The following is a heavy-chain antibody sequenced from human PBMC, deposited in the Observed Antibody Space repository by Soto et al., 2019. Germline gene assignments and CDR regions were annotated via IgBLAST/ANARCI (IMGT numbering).Heavy chain of an antibody. CDR2: IFYTGRT. D-gene: IGHD3-22*01. J-gene: IGHJ4*02. Sequence: SETLSLTCTVSGGSISSSSYYWGWIRQPPGKGLEWIGTIFYTGRTYYNPSIESRVTLSVDTSKNQFSLHLTSVTAADTAMYYCTRHHPHHYDSSGYFDYWGQGTLVTVSS. CDR1: GGSISSSSYY. V-gene: IGHV4-39*01. CDR3: TRHHPHHYDSSGYFDY.